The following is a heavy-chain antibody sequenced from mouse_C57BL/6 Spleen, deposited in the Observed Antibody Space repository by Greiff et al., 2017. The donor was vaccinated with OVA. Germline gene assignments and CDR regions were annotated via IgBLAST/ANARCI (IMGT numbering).Heavy chain of an antibody. CDR1: GFTFSDYG. CDR2: ISSGSSTI. D-gene: IGHD1-1*01. J-gene: IGHJ4*01. Sequence: EVKLVESGGGLVKPGGSLKLSCAASGFTFSDYGMHWVRQAPEKGLEWVAYISSGSSTIYYADTVKGRFTISRDNAKNTLFLQMTSLRAEDTAMDYCAGPTVVDMDYWGQGTSVTVSS. CDR3: AGPTVVDMDY. V-gene: IGHV5-17*01.